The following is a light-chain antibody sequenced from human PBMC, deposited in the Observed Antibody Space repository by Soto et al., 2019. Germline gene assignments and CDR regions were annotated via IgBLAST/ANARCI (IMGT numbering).Light chain of an antibody. CDR2: DVS. Sequence: QSALTQPASVSGSPGQSITISCTGTSSDVGGYNYDSWYQQHPGKAPKLMIYDVSNRPSGVSNRFSGSKSGNTASLTISGLQAEDEADYYCSSYTSSSTPGVFGGGTKVTVL. CDR3: SSYTSSSTPGV. J-gene: IGLJ3*02. CDR1: SSDVGGYNY. V-gene: IGLV2-14*01.